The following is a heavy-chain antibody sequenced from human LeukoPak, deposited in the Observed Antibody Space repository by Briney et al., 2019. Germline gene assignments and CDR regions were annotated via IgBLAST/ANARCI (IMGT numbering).Heavy chain of an antibody. J-gene: IGHJ6*03. D-gene: IGHD3-10*01. CDR2: IIPIFGTA. Sequence: SVKVSCKASGYTFIGYYMHWVRQAPGQGLEWMGGIIPIFGTADYAQKFQGRVTITTDESTSTAYMELSSLRPEDTAVYYCARFGSPEEYYYGSGSPYYYYMDVWGKGTTVTVSS. CDR3: ARFGSPEEYYYGSGSPYYYYMDV. V-gene: IGHV1-69*05. CDR1: GYTFIGYY.